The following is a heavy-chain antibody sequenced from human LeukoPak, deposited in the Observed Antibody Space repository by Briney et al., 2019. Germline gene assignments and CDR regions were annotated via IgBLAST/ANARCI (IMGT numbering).Heavy chain of an antibody. D-gene: IGHD4-23*01. Sequence: ASVKVSCKASGYSFTSYGFSWVRQAPGQGLEWMGWISAYNGNTNYAQKLQGRVTMTTDTSTSTAYMELRSLRSDDTAVYYCARAEDYGGPIDYWGQGTLVTVSS. J-gene: IGHJ4*02. V-gene: IGHV1-18*01. CDR3: ARAEDYGGPIDY. CDR1: GYSFTSYG. CDR2: ISAYNGNT.